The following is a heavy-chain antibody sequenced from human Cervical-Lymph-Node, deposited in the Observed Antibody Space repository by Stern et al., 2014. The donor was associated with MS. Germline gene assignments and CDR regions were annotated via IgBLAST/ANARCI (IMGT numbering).Heavy chain of an antibody. CDR3: ARDPRVDMATISDY. CDR1: GFTFSHYG. Sequence: EMQLLESGGGLTQPGGSLRVSCAASGFTFSHYGMTWVRQAPGKGLEWVSTLSGSGLTTFYADSVKGRFTISRDNSKNTLYLQMNSLRAGDTAIYYCARDPRVDMATISDYWGQGILVTVSS. D-gene: IGHD5-24*01. J-gene: IGHJ4*02. CDR2: LSGSGLTT. V-gene: IGHV3-23*01.